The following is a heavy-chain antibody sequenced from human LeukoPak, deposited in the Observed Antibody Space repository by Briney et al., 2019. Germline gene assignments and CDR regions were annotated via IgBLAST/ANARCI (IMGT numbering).Heavy chain of an antibody. D-gene: IGHD3-22*01. CDR2: ISGSGGYS. CDR3: ATVPGIPYYDNSRYQYYFDY. Sequence: GGSLRLSCEASGFTFNNNVMSWVRQAPGKGPEWVSVISGSGGYSYDADSVKGRFTISRDNSKNTLYLQMNSLRAEDTAVYYCATVPGIPYYDNSRYQYYFDYWGQGTLVTVSS. J-gene: IGHJ4*02. CDR1: GFTFNNNV. V-gene: IGHV3-23*01.